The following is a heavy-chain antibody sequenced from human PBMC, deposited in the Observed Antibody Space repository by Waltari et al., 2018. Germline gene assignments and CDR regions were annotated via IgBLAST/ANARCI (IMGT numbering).Heavy chain of an antibody. D-gene: IGHD2-15*01. CDR1: GFSFSSYW. CDR3: ARARWLDY. CDR2: INADGNRP. Sequence: EVQLVESGGGLVQPGGSLRLSCAAAGFSFSSYWMYWVRQVPGKGLMWVSQINADGNRPNYADSGRGRFTISRDNAKDTLYLQMNSLRVEDTGVYYCARARWLDYWGQGTLVTVSS. V-gene: IGHV3-74*01. J-gene: IGHJ4*02.